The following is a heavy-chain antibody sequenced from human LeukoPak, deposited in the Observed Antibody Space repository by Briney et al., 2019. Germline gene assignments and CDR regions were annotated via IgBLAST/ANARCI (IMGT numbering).Heavy chain of an antibody. CDR1: GFTFSSYS. D-gene: IGHD1-26*01. V-gene: IGHV3-48*01. CDR2: ISSSSTI. CDR3: ARVASGVGAVDY. Sequence: PGGSLRLSCAASGFTFSSYSMNWVRQAPGKGLEWVSYISSSSTIYYADSVKGRFTISRDNAKDSLYLQMNSLRAEDTAVYYCARVASGVGAVDYWGQGTLVTVSS. J-gene: IGHJ4*02.